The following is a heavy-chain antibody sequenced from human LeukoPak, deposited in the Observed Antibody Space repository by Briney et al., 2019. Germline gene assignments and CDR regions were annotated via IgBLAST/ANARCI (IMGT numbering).Heavy chain of an antibody. J-gene: IGHJ4*02. Sequence: ASVKLSCKASGYTFTGYYMHWVRQAPGQGLEWMAWINPNSGGTYYAQNFHDRITMTRDTSISPAYMELSRLRSDDTAIYYCARANALYCSSTSCLLDYWGQGTLVTVSS. CDR2: INPNSGGT. D-gene: IGHD2-2*01. CDR1: GYTFTGYY. V-gene: IGHV1-2*02. CDR3: ARANALYCSSTSCLLDY.